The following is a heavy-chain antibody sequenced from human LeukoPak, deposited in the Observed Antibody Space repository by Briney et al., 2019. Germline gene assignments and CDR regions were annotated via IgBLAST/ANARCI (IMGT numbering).Heavy chain of an antibody. CDR1: GDSVSSNSAA. V-gene: IGHV6-1*01. J-gene: IGHJ6*02. Sequence: SQTLSLTCAISGDSVSSNSAAWNWIRQSPSRGLEWLGRTYYRSKWYNDYAVSVKSRITINPDTSKNQFSLQLNSVTPEDTAVYYCARDSVHPECCSGGSCYYKSSYYYGMDVWGQGTTVTVSS. CDR3: ARDSVHPECCSGGSCYYKSSYYYGMDV. CDR2: TYYRSKWYN. D-gene: IGHD2-15*01.